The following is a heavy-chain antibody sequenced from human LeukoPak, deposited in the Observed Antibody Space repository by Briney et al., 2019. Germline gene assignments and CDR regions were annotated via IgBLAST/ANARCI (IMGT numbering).Heavy chain of an antibody. CDR1: GGSISNYY. V-gene: IGHV4-59*08. J-gene: IGHJ4*02. D-gene: IGHD5-18*01. Sequence: SETLTLTCTVSGGSISNYYWSWIRQPPGKGLEWIGYIYCSGSTNYNPSLKSRVTISVDTSKNQFSLKLSSVTAADTALYYCASTSTAMVDSARYCINYWGRETWFTVSS. CDR3: ASTSTAMVDSARYCINY. CDR2: IYCSGST.